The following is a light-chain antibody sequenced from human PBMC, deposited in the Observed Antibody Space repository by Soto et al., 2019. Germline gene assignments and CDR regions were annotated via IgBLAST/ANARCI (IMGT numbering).Light chain of an antibody. J-gene: IGKJ5*01. CDR3: QQYNNWPRT. CDR1: QLFSSN. CDR2: GVS. V-gene: IGKV3-15*01. Sequence: ELVMVQVSAPQSESPGQSDTPSCRASQLFSSNLAWYQHKPGQAPRLLIYGVSTRDTGVPDRFSGSASGTEFTLTISSLQSEDFAVYYCQQYNNWPRTFGQGTRLEIK.